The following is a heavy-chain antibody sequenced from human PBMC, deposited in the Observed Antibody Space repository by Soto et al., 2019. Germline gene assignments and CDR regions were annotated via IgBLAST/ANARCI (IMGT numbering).Heavy chain of an antibody. J-gene: IGHJ3*02. Sequence: SVKVSCKASGGTFSSYAISWVRQAPGQGLEWMGGIIPIFGTANYAQKFQGRVTITADESTSTAYMELSSLRSEGTAVYYCASVQLRYAFDIWGQGTMVTVSS. V-gene: IGHV1-69*13. CDR1: GGTFSSYA. CDR2: IIPIFGTA. D-gene: IGHD5-18*01. CDR3: ASVQLRYAFDI.